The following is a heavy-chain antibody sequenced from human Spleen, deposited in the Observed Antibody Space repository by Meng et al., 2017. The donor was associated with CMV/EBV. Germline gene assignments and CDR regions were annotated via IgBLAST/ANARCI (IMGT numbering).Heavy chain of an antibody. V-gene: IGHV2-5*01. J-gene: IGHJ4*02. Sequence: SGPTLVKPTQTLTLTCTFSGFSLSTRGVGVGWIRQPPGKALEWLALIYWSDDRRCSPSLKSRLTITKDTSKSQVVLTMTNMDPVDTATYYCARMVDGEVDYWGQGTLVTVSS. D-gene: IGHD2-15*01. CDR3: ARMVDGEVDY. CDR1: GFSLSTRGVG. CDR2: IYWSDDR.